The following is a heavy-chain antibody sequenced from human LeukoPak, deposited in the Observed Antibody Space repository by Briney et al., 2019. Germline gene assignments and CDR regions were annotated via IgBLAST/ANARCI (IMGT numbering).Heavy chain of an antibody. V-gene: IGHV3-11*06. D-gene: IGHD6-13*01. CDR1: GFPFSDYY. J-gene: IGHJ4*02. Sequence: GGSLRLSCAASGFPFSDYYMSWIRESPGKGLEWVSYISSSSSYTNYADSVKGRFPISRDNAKNSLYLQMNSLRAEDTAVYYCARGGMGIAAAGAYLDYWGQGTLVTVSS. CDR2: ISSSSSYT. CDR3: ARGGMGIAAAGAYLDY.